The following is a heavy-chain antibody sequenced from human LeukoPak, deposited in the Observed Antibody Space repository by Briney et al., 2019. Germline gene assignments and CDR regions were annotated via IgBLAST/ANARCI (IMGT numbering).Heavy chain of an antibody. V-gene: IGHV4-34*01. Sequence: SETLSLTCAAYGGSFSGYYWSWIRQPPGKGLEWIGEINHSGSTNYNPSLKSRVTISVDTSKNQFSLKLSSVTAADTAVYYCATISSLVIYWGQGTLVTVSS. CDR1: GGSFSGYY. J-gene: IGHJ4*02. D-gene: IGHD3-9*01. CDR2: INHSGST. CDR3: ATISSLVIY.